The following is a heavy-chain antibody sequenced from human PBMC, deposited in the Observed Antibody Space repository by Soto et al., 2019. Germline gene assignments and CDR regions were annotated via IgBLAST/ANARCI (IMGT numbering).Heavy chain of an antibody. CDR2: IYYSGST. CDR1: GGSISSSSYY. J-gene: IGHJ6*02. V-gene: IGHV4-39*07. CDR3: ARDGSIVVVPAVITTSYGMDV. Sequence: PSETLSLTCTVSGGSISSSSYYWGWIRQPPGKGLEWIGSIYYSGSTYYNPSLKSRVTISVDTSKNQFSLKLSSVTAADTAVYYCARDGSIVVVPAVITTSYGMDVWGQGTTVTVSS. D-gene: IGHD2-2*01.